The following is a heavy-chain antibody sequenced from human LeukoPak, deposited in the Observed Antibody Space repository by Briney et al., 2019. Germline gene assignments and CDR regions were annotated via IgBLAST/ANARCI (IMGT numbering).Heavy chain of an antibody. CDR3: ARGLTYYYDSSGEWFDP. V-gene: IGHV4-59*01. CDR1: GGSISSYY. CDR2: IYYSGST. D-gene: IGHD3-22*01. J-gene: IGHJ5*02. Sequence: SETLSLTCTVSGGSISSYYWSWIRQPPGKGPEWIGYIYYSGSTNYNPSLKSRVTISVDTSKNQFSLKLSSVTAADTAVYYCARGLTYYYDSSGEWFDPWGQGTLVTVSS.